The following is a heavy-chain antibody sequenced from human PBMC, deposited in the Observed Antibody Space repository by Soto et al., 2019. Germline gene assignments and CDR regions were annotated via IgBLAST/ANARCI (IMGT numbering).Heavy chain of an antibody. CDR3: ARLAYSRYFDF. D-gene: IGHD5-12*01. Sequence: GESLKISCKSSGYNFASSWIAWVRQMPDKGLEWMGIINPLDSEIRYSPSFQGQVSISADNSITTAYLQWSSLKASDTAMYYCARLAYSRYFDFWGQGTLVTVYS. J-gene: IGHJ4*02. CDR1: GYNFASSW. CDR2: INPLDSEI. V-gene: IGHV5-51*01.